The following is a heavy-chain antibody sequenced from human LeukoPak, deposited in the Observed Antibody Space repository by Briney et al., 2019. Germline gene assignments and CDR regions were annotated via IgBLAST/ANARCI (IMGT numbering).Heavy chain of an antibody. Sequence: PSETLSLTCTVSGGSISSYYWSWIRQPPGKGLEWIGYIYYSGSTNYNPSLKSRVTISVDTSKNQFSLKPSSVTAADTAVYYCARARAVAGTLGYYFDYWGQGTLVTVSS. J-gene: IGHJ4*02. CDR2: IYYSGST. CDR1: GGSISSYY. D-gene: IGHD6-19*01. CDR3: ARARAVAGTLGYYFDY. V-gene: IGHV4-59*01.